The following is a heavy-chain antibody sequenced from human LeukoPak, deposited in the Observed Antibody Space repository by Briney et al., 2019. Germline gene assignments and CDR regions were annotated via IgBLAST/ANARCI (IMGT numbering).Heavy chain of an antibody. CDR2: ITTSDGNT. CDR1: GFTFSSYT. D-gene: IGHD7-27*01. Sequence: GGSLRLFCAASGFTFSSYTMSWVRQAPGKGLEWVSTITTSDGNTYYADSVKGRFTVSRDNSKNTLFLQMNSLRAEDTAVYYCAKDGGLWVSAHWGDSWGRGTLVTVSS. V-gene: IGHV3-23*01. CDR3: AKDGGLWVSAHWGDS. J-gene: IGHJ4*02.